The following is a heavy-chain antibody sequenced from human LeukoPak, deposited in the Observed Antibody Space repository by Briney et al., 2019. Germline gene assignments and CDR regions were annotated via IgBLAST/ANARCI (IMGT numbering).Heavy chain of an antibody. CDR1: GGTFSSYT. J-gene: IGHJ6*02. Sequence: SVKVSCKASGGTFSSYTISWVRHAPGQGLEWMGRIIPILNITDYAQNFQGRVTLTADKSTSTAYMELSTLRSEDTAVYYCAKDGVVVVATSVYYYYYGMDVWGRGTTVTVSS. V-gene: IGHV1-69*02. D-gene: IGHD2-2*01. CDR3: AKDGVVVVATSVYYYYYGMDV. CDR2: IIPILNIT.